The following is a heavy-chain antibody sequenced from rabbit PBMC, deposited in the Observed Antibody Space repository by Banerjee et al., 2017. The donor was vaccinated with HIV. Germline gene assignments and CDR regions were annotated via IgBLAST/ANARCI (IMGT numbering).Heavy chain of an antibody. CDR1: GFDFSSRYY. CDR3: ARGADVAGDGYAL. Sequence: QSLEESGGDLVKPGASLALTCTASGFDFSSRYYMCWVRQAPGKGLEWIGCIISTSGSTYYATWAKGRFTISKTSSTTVFLQMTSLTAADTATYFCARGADVAGDGYALWGPGTLVTVS. CDR2: IISTSGST. V-gene: IGHV1S40*01. J-gene: IGHJ4*01. D-gene: IGHD6-1*01.